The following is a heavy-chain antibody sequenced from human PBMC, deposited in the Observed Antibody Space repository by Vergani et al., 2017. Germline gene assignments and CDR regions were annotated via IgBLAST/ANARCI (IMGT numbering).Heavy chain of an antibody. Sequence: QVQLQQWGAGLLKPSETLSLTYAVYGGSFSGYYWSWIRQPPGKGLEWIGEINHSGSTNYNPSLKSRVTISVDTSKNQFSLKLSSVTAADTAVYYCARRPGWLRPGASYYFDYWGQGTLVTVSS. CDR3: ARRPGWLRPGASYYFDY. J-gene: IGHJ4*02. CDR2: INHSGST. V-gene: IGHV4-34*01. CDR1: GGSFSGYY. D-gene: IGHD5-12*01.